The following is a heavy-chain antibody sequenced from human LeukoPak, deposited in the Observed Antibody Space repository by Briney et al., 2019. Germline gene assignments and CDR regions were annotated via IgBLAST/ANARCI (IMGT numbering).Heavy chain of an antibody. CDR2: ISYDGSNK. Sequence: PGGSLRLSCAASGFTFSSYGMHWVRQAPGKGLEWVAVISYDGSNKYYADSVKGRFTISRDNSKNTLYLQMNSLRAEDTAVYYCAKDGYKYYYDSSGYSLGAFDIWGQGTMVTVSS. D-gene: IGHD3-22*01. CDR1: GFTFSSYG. CDR3: AKDGYKYYYDSSGYSLGAFDI. V-gene: IGHV3-30*18. J-gene: IGHJ3*02.